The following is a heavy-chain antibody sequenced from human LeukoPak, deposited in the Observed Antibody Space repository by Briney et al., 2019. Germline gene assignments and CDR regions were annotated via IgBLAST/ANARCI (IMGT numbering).Heavy chain of an antibody. CDR2: ISGSDGST. D-gene: IGHD6-19*01. J-gene: IGHJ5*02. CDR1: GFTFNTYA. V-gene: IGHV3-23*01. Sequence: PGGSLRLSCAASGFTFNTYAMNWVRQAPGKGLEWVSAISGSDGSTYYADSVKGRFTISRDNSKNTLYLQMNSLRADDTAVYYCTKDSGSSGWYGWFDPWGQGALVTVSS. CDR3: TKDSGSSGWYGWFDP.